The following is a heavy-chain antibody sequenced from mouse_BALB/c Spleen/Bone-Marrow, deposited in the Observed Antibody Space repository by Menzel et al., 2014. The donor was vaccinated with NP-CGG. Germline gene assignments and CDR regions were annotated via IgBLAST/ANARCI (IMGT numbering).Heavy chain of an antibody. CDR1: GYTFXSYW. J-gene: IGHJ4*01. CDR2: ILPGSGSI. V-gene: IGHV1-9*01. CDR3: ASRYDTMDY. Sequence: QVQLQQSGAELMKPGASVKISCEATGYTFXSYWIEWVKQRPGHGLEWIGEILPGSGSIKYNEKFKGKATFTADTSSNTAYMQLSSLTSEDSAVYYCASRYDTMDYWGQGTSVTVSS.